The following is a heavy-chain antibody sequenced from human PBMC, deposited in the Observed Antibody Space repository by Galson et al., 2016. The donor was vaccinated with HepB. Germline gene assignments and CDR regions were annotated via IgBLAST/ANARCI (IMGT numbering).Heavy chain of an antibody. J-gene: IGHJ4*02. CDR3: ARDVQFRFDY. Sequence: SVKVSCKASGYGFPTYGIRWVRQAPGQGLEWLGWISANSGNTIYAQKFQDRVTMTRDTSASTVYMDLRSLRSDDTAVYYCARDVQFRFDYWGQGTLVTVSS. V-gene: IGHV1-18*04. CDR2: ISANSGNT. D-gene: IGHD4-11*01. CDR1: GYGFPTYG.